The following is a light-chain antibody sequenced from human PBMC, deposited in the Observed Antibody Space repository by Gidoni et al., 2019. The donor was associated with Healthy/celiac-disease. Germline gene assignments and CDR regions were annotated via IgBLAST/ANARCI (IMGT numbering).Light chain of an antibody. CDR2: WAS. Sequence: IVMTQSPDPLAVSRGERATINCKSSQSVLYSSNNKNYLAWYQQKPGQPPKLLIYWASTRESGVPDRFSGSGSGTDFTLTISSLQAEDVAVYYCQQYYSTPPHTFGQGTKLEIK. CDR3: QQYYSTPPHT. J-gene: IGKJ2*01. V-gene: IGKV4-1*01. CDR1: QSVLYSSNNKNY.